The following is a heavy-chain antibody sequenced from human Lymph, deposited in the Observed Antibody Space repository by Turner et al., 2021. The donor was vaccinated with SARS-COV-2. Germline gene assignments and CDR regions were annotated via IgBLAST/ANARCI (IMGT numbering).Heavy chain of an antibody. CDR3: ARGDYYGSGSYPGKTFDC. Sequence: QVQLVESGGGVVQPGRSLRLSCAASGFTFSSYAMYWVPQAPGKGLEWVAVISYDGSNKYYADSVKGRFTISRDNSKNTLYLQMNSLRAEDTAVYYCARGDYYGSGSYPGKTFDCWGQGTLVTVSS. CDR2: ISYDGSNK. CDR1: GFTFSSYA. V-gene: IGHV3-30-3*01. D-gene: IGHD3-10*01. J-gene: IGHJ4*02.